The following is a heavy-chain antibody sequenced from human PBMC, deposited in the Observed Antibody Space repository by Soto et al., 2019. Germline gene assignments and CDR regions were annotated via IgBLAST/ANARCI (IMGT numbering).Heavy chain of an antibody. CDR2: IYPSGGST. CDR1: GYTFTTYY. CDR3: DREEVYYYDCSGPMAYGMDV. V-gene: IGHV1-46*03. Sequence: ASVQVSCKAPGYTFTTYYMHCARPAPGQGLEWMGIIYPSGGSTSYAQKFQGIVTITKDTSTNPAYMELSSLTSDDTAVYYCDREEVYYYDCSGPMAYGMDVWG. D-gene: IGHD3-22*01. J-gene: IGHJ6*02.